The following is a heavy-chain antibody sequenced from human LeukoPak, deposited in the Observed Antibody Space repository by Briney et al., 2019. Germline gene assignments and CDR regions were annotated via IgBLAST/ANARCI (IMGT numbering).Heavy chain of an antibody. CDR2: ISGSGGST. V-gene: IGHV3-23*01. CDR1: GFTFSSYW. Sequence: SGGSLRLSCSASGFTFSSYWMSWVRQAPGKGLEWVSAISGSGGSTYYADSVKGRFTISRDNAKNSLYLQMNSLRAEDTAVYCCARDQLAAAGTKDAFDIWGQGTMVTVSS. J-gene: IGHJ3*02. CDR3: ARDQLAAAGTKDAFDI. D-gene: IGHD6-13*01.